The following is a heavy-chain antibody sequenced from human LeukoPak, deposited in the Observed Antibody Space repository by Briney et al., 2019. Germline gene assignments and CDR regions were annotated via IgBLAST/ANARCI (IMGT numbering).Heavy chain of an antibody. D-gene: IGHD1-14*01. Sequence: GGSLRLSCAASGFTFSSYAMSWVRQAPGRGLEWVSAISGSGSTTYYADPVKGRFTISRDNSKNTLYLQMNSLRPEDTALYYCVKDRRNPYRPEGPFDPWGQGTLVTVSS. CDR3: VKDRRNPYRPEGPFDP. J-gene: IGHJ5*02. V-gene: IGHV3-23*01. CDR2: ISGSGSTT. CDR1: GFTFSSYA.